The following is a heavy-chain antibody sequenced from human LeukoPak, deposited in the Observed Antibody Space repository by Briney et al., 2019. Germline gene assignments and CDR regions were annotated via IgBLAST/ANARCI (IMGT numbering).Heavy chain of an antibody. Sequence: ASVKVSCKASGNTFTGSYMHWVRQAPGQGLEWMGWINPNNGGTNYAQKFQGRVTMTRDTSISTAYMELSRLRSDDTAVYYCARDWAWEQVWFQHWGQGTRVIVSS. CDR1: GNTFTGSY. D-gene: IGHD1-26*01. CDR2: INPNNGGT. CDR3: ARDWAWEQVWFQH. V-gene: IGHV1-2*02. J-gene: IGHJ1*01.